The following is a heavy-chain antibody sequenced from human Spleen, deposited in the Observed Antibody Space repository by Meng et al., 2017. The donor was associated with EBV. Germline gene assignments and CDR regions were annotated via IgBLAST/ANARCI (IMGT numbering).Heavy chain of an antibody. J-gene: IGHJ4*02. CDR2: INTNTSNP. Sequence: QVQLVSSGXVLKQSGXPVNGSGXASGYTFTSYAMNWVRQAPGQGLEWMGWINTNTSNPTYAQGFTGRFICSVDISVTTSYMQISSLKAYDTAIDYGACAHLYGGYFAADYWGQGTLVTVSA. D-gene: IGHD5-12*01. V-gene: IGHV7-4-1*02. CDR1: GYTFTSYA. CDR3: ACAHLYGGYFAADY.